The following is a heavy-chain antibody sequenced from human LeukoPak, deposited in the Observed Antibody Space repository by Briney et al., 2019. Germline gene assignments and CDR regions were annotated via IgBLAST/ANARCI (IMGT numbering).Heavy chain of an antibody. CDR1: GFTSYDYG. J-gene: IGHJ6*03. V-gene: IGHV3-20*01. CDR2: INWNGGST. CDR3: ARDLGWNYYMDV. D-gene: IGHD3-3*01. Sequence: GGSLRLSCAASGFTSYDYGMSWVRRAPGGGLEWGSGINWNGGSTGYADSVKGRFTISIDNAKNSLSLQLNTLSAEDTALYHYARDLGWNYYMDVWGKGTAVTISS.